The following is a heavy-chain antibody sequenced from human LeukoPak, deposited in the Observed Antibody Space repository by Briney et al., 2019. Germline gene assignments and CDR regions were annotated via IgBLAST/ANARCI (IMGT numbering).Heavy chain of an antibody. CDR3: TREGGGIYGTDV. CDR2: IRSKAYGGTT. D-gene: IGHD3-16*01. CDR1: GFTLGDYA. J-gene: IGHJ6*02. V-gene: IGHV3-49*03. Sequence: PGGSLRLSCTASGFTLGDYAMSWFRQAPGKGVEGGGFIRSKAYGGTTEYAASVKGRFTISRDDSKSIAYLQMNSLKTEDTDVYYCTREGGGIYGTDVWGQGTTVTVSS.